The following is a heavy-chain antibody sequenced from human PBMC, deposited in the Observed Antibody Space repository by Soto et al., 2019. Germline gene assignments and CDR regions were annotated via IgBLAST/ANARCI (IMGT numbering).Heavy chain of an antibody. CDR1: GGTFSNYA. CDR2: IIPIVGTG. CDR3: ARVVILVPTASTHYYYHMDV. V-gene: IGHV1-69*01. D-gene: IGHD2-2*01. J-gene: IGHJ6*02. Sequence: QVQLVQSGAEVRKPGSSVTVSCKASGGTFSNYAISWVRQAPGQGLEWMGGIIPIVGTGSYAQKFQGRVTITAHEPTTTAYMELSSLRFEATAVYYCARVVILVPTASTHYYYHMDVWGPGTTVTVSS.